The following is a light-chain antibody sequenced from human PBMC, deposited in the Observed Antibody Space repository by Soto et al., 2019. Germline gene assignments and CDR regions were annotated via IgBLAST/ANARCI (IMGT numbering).Light chain of an antibody. CDR1: HSVSSSY. Sequence: EIVLTQSPGTLSLSPGERATLSCRASHSVSSSYLAWYQQKPGQAPRLLIYGASSRATGIPDRFSGSGSGTDFTLTISRLEPEDFAVYYCQQYGSSPPSITFGQGTRLEIK. J-gene: IGKJ5*01. CDR2: GAS. V-gene: IGKV3-20*01. CDR3: QQYGSSPPSIT.